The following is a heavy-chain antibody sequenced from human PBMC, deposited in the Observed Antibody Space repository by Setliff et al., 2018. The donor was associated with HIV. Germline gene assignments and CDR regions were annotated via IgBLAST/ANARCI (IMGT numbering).Heavy chain of an antibody. V-gene: IGHV3-21*04. J-gene: IGHJ4*02. D-gene: IGHD1-26*01. Sequence: PGGSLRLSCAASGFTFSSYTMNWVRQAPGKGLEWVSSISSSSSNIYYADSVKGRFTMSRDNAKNSLYLQMNSLKTEDTAVYFCTSDEWELHIPGYYFDYWGQGTLVTVSS. CDR3: TSDEWELHIPGYYFDY. CDR2: ISSSSSNI. CDR1: GFTFSSYT.